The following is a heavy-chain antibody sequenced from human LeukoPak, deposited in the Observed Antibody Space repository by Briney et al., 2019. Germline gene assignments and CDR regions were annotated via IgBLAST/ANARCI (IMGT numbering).Heavy chain of an antibody. D-gene: IGHD5-24*01. CDR3: ASRGMDGYRF. CDR1: GGSISSYY. J-gene: IGHJ4*02. V-gene: IGHV4-59*01. CDR2: ICYSGST. Sequence: SETLSLTCTVSGGSISSYYWSWIRQPPGKGLEWIGYICYSGSTNYNPSPKSRVTISVDTSKNQFSLKLSSVTAADTAVYYCASRGMDGYRFWGQGTLVTVSS.